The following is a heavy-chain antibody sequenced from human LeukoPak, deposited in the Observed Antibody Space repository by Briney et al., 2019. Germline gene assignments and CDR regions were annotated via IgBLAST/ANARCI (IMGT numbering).Heavy chain of an antibody. CDR2: ISSSSSYT. D-gene: IGHD3-10*01. CDR3: AKGFVTYYDY. J-gene: IGHJ4*02. Sequence: GGSLRLSCTASRFTFSDYYMSWIRQAPGKGLEWVSYISSSSSYTYYADSVKGRFTISRDTSKNTLYLQMKTLRAEDTALYYCAKGFVTYYDYWGQGTLVTVSS. CDR1: RFTFSDYY. V-gene: IGHV3-11*05.